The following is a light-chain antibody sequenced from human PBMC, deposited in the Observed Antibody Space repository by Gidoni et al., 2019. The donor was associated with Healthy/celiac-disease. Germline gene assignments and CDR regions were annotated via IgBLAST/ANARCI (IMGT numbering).Light chain of an antibody. CDR1: QSICSW. CDR2: KAS. V-gene: IGKV1-5*03. CDR3: QQYNSYSWT. Sequence: DIQMTQSPSTLSASVGDSVTITCRASQSICSWLAWYQQKPGKAPKLLIYKASSLESGVPSRFSGSGSGTEFTLTISSLQPEDFATYYCQQYNSYSWTFGQGTKVEIK. J-gene: IGKJ1*01.